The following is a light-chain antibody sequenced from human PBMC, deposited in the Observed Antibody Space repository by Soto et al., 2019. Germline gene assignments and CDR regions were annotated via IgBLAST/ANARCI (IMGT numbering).Light chain of an antibody. CDR3: QQLNRYPIT. CDR1: QSISYW. CDR2: DAS. Sequence: GDRVTITCRASQSISYWLAWYQQKPGKAPTLLIYDASTLESGVPSRFSGSGFGTDFTLTISSRQPEDFATYYCQQLNRYPITFGQGTRLEIK. V-gene: IGKV1-5*01. J-gene: IGKJ5*01.